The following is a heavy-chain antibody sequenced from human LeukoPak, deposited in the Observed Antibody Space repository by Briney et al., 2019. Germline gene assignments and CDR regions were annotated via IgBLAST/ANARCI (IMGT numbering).Heavy chain of an antibody. J-gene: IGHJ4*02. CDR1: GGSISSSSYY. CDR2: IYYSGST. Sequence: PSETLSLTCTVSGGSISSSSYYWGWIRQPPGKGLEWIGSIYYSGSTYYNPSLKSRVTISVDTSKNQFSLKLSSVTAADTAVYYCARDSDFWSGYLVRGWGQGTLVTVSS. CDR3: ARDSDFWSGYLVRG. V-gene: IGHV4-39*02. D-gene: IGHD3-3*01.